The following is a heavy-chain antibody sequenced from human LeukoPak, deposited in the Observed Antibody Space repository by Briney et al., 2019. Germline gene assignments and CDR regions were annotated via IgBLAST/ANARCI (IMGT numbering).Heavy chain of an antibody. CDR2: IYYSGST. CDR3: ARDLRLDAAGIYNWFDP. Sequence: PSETLSLTCTVSGGSISSSSYYWGWIRQPPGKGLEWIGSIYYSGSTNYNPSLKSRVTMSVDTSKNQFSLKLSSVTAADTAVYYCARDLRLDAAGIYNWFDPWGQGTLVTVSS. D-gene: IGHD6-13*01. V-gene: IGHV4-39*07. CDR1: GGSISSSSYY. J-gene: IGHJ5*02.